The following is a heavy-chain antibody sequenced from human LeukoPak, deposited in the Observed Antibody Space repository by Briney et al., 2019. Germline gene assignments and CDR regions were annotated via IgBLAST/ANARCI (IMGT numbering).Heavy chain of an antibody. Sequence: SETLSLTCAVYGGSFSGYYWSWIRQPPGKGLEWMWEINHSGSTNYNPSLKSRVTISVDTSKNQFSLKLSSVTAADTAVYYCASLYSSSWYVSYYYYYGMDVWGQGTTVTVSS. J-gene: IGHJ6*02. CDR1: GGSFSGYY. V-gene: IGHV4-34*01. CDR3: ASLYSSSWYVSYYYYYGMDV. CDR2: INHSGST. D-gene: IGHD6-13*01.